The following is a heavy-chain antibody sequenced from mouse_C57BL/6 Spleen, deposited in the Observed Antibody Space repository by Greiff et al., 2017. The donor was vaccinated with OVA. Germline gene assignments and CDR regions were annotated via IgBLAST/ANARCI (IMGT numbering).Heavy chain of an antibody. J-gene: IGHJ1*03. CDR1: GYAFSSSW. D-gene: IGHD1-1*01. CDR3: AGDGSSPWYFDV. Sequence: QVQLQQSGPELVKPGASVKISCKASGYAFSSSWMNWVKQRPGKGLEWIGRIYPGDGDTNYNGKFKGKATLTADKSSSTAYMQLSSLTSEDSAVYFCAGDGSSPWYFDVWGTGTTVTVSS. V-gene: IGHV1-82*01. CDR2: IYPGDGDT.